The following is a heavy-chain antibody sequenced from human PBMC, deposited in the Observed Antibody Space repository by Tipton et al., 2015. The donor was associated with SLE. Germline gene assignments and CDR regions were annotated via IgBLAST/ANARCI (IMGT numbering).Heavy chain of an antibody. Sequence: SLRLSCAASGFTSSRYWMSWVRQAPGKGLEWVANIKQDGSERYYVGSVKGRFTISRDNSKNTLYLQMNSLRAEDTAVYYCARHGRRSCGATSCPVDSWGQGTLVTVSS. J-gene: IGHJ4*02. D-gene: IGHD2-2*01. V-gene: IGHV3-7*01. CDR2: IKQDGSER. CDR1: GFTSSRYW. CDR3: ARHGRRSCGATSCPVDS.